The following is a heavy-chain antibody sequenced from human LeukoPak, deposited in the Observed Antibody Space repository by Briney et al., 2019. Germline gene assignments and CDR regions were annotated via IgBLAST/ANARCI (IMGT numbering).Heavy chain of an antibody. CDR3: AGLWLGEPYFDY. J-gene: IGHJ4*02. Sequence: PSETLSLTCTVSGGSTTSSNYYWGWIRQPPGKGLEWIGSIYYSGNTYYNPSLKSRVTISVDTSKNQFSLKLISVTAADTAVYYCAGLWLGEPYFDYWGQGTLLTVSS. V-gene: IGHV4-39*01. CDR2: IYYSGNT. CDR1: GGSTTSSNYY. D-gene: IGHD3-10*01.